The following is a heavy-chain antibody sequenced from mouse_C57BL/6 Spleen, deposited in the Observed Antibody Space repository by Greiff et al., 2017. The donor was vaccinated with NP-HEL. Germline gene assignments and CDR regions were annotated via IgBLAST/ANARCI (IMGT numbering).Heavy chain of an antibody. Sequence: QVQLQQSGPELVKPGASVKISCMASGYAFSSSWMNWVTPRPGKGLEWIGRIYPGDGDTNYNGKFKGKATLTADKSSSTAYMQLSRLTSEDSAVYFCARSRGYSNDGAMYYWGQGTSVTVSS. CDR1: GYAFSSSW. D-gene: IGHD2-12*01. CDR3: ARSRGYSNDGAMYY. CDR2: IYPGDGDT. V-gene: IGHV1-82*01. J-gene: IGHJ4*01.